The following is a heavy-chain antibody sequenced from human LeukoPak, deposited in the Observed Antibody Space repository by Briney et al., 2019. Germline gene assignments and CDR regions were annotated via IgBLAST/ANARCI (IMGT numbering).Heavy chain of an antibody. CDR3: AREDPASWGSYYYYGMGV. J-gene: IGHJ6*02. Sequence: ASVKVSCKASGYTFTSYYMHWVRQPPGQGLECMGIINPSGGSTSYAQKFQGRVTMTRDTSTSTVYMELSSLSSEDTAVYYCAREDPASWGSYYYYGMGVWGQGTTVTVSS. CDR2: INPSGGST. CDR1: GYTFTSYY. V-gene: IGHV1-46*01. D-gene: IGHD7-27*01.